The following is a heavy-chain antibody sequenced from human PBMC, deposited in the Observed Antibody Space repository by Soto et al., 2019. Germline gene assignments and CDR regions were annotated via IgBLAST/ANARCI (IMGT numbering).Heavy chain of an antibody. V-gene: IGHV4-30-4*01. CDR2: IYYSGST. CDR1: GGSISSGDYY. D-gene: IGHD5-12*01. CDR3: ATTPGYSGYDLGIDY. Sequence: NPSETLSLTCTVSGGSISSGDYYWSWIRQPPGKGLEWIGYIYYSGSTYYNPSLKSRVTISVDTSKNQFSLKLSSVTAADTAVYYCATTPGYSGYDLGIDYWGQGTLVTVSS. J-gene: IGHJ4*02.